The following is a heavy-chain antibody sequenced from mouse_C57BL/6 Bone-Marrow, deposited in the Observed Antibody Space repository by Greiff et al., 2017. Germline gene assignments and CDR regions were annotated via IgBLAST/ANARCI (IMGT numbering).Heavy chain of an antibody. CDR1: GFTFSDYG. Sequence: VQGVEAGGGLVKPGGSLKLSCAASGFTFSDYGMHWVRQAPEKGLGWVAYISSGSSTIYYADTVKGRFHISRDNAKNTLFLQMTSLRSEDTAMYYCHYYGTYFDYWGQGTTLTVSS. CDR3: HYYGTYFDY. J-gene: IGHJ2*01. CDR2: ISSGSSTI. D-gene: IGHD1-1*01. V-gene: IGHV5-17*01.